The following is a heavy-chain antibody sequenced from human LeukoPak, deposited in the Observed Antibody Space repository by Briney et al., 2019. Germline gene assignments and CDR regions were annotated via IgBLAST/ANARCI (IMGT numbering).Heavy chain of an antibody. V-gene: IGHV3-21*01. J-gene: IGHJ4*02. Sequence: GGSLRLSCATSGFTFSTYIMNWVRQAPGKGLEWVSSISSSSTYIYYADSVKGRFTISRDNAKTSLYLQMNSLSAEDTAVYYCARDRSVLRYFDWLLLDWGQGTLVTVSS. CDR3: ARDRSVLRYFDWLLLD. CDR1: GFTFSTYI. CDR2: ISSSSTYI. D-gene: IGHD3-9*01.